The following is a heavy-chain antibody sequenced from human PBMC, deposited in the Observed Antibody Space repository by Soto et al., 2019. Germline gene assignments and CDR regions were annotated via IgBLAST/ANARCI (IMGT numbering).Heavy chain of an antibody. CDR1: GGSINSGGFY. D-gene: IGHD3-22*01. Sequence: SETLSLTCTVSGGSINSGGFYWSWIRQHPGKGLEWIGYIYYSGSTYYNPSLKSRVIISVDTSKNQFSLRLRSVTAADTAVYYFARAAFFYYDNTGYYHFDYWGQGSLVTVS. J-gene: IGHJ4*02. V-gene: IGHV4-31*03. CDR2: IYYSGST. CDR3: ARAAFFYYDNTGYYHFDY.